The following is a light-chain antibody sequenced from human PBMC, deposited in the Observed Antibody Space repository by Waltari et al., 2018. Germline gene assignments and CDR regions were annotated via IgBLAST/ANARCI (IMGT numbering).Light chain of an antibody. CDR1: QSVFYNSNNKNY. CDR2: WAS. Sequence: DSVMTQSPDSLAVSLGERATSNCKSSQSVFYNSNNKNYLAWYQQKAGQPPKLLIYWASSRESGVPDRFSGSVSGTDFTLTISSLQAEDVAVYYCQQYYTAPYSFGQGTKLEIK. J-gene: IGKJ2*03. V-gene: IGKV4-1*01. CDR3: QQYYTAPYS.